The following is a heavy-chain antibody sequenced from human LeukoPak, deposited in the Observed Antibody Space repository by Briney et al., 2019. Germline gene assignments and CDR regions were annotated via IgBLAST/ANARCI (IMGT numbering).Heavy chain of an antibody. Sequence: SETLSLTCNVSGGSISSDHWNWIRQPPGKGLEWIGCIYYSGSTYYNPSLKSRVTISVDMSKSQFSLRLTSVTAADTAVYYCARKNDFDIWGQGTLVTVSS. V-gene: IGHV4-59*01. D-gene: IGHD2/OR15-2a*01. CDR1: GGSISSDH. J-gene: IGHJ3*02. CDR2: IYYSGST. CDR3: ARKNDFDI.